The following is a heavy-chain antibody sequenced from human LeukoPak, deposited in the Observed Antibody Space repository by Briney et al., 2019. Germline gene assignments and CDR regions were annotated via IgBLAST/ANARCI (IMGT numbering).Heavy chain of an antibody. CDR1: GFTFSSYE. V-gene: IGHV3-48*03. CDR3: ARASTFGGVTNDY. CDR2: ISSSGSTI. D-gene: IGHD3-16*01. J-gene: IGHJ4*02. Sequence: GGSLRLSCAASGFTFSSYEMNWVRQAPGKGLEWVSYISSSGSTIYYADSVKGRFTISRDNAKNSLYLQMNSLRAEDTAVYYCARASTFGGVTNDYWGQGTLVNVSS.